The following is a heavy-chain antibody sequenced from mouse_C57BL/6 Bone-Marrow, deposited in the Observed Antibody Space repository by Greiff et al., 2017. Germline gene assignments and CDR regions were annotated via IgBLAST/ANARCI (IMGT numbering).Heavy chain of an antibody. CDR1: GYSFTDYY. Sequence: EVQLQQSGPELVKPGASVKISCKASGYSFTDYYMNWVKQSPEKSLEWIGVINPSNGGTTYNQKFKAKATLTVDKSSSTAYMQLKSLTSEDSAVYYCATQGTTVVGDWYFGVWGTGTTVTVSS. J-gene: IGHJ1*03. CDR2: INPSNGGT. CDR3: ATQGTTVVGDWYFGV. D-gene: IGHD1-1*01. V-gene: IGHV1-42*01.